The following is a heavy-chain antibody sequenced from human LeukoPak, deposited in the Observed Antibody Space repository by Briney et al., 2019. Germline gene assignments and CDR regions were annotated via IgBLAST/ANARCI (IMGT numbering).Heavy chain of an antibody. CDR2: IYYSGST. J-gene: IGHJ3*02. V-gene: IGHV4-59*08. CDR3: ARQRGVTRAFDI. CDR1: GGSISSYY. Sequence: SETLSLTCTVSGGSISSYYWSWIRQPPGMGLEWIGYIYYSGSTNYNPSLKSRVTISVDTSKNQFSLNLSSVTAADTAVYYCARQRGVTRAFDIWGQGTVVTVSS. D-gene: IGHD3-10*01.